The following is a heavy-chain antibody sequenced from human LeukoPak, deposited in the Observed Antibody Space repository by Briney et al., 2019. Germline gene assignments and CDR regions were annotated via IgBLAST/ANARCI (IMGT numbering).Heavy chain of an antibody. D-gene: IGHD1-26*01. CDR1: GFTFSSYW. CDR2: LNQDGSER. Sequence: GGSLRLSCAASGFTFSSYWMSWVRQTPGKGLEWVAHLNQDGSERYYVDSVKGRFTISRENAKNSLYLQMNSLRAEDTAVYYCARDNAGLVKHLDAFDLWGQGTMVTVAS. CDR3: ARDNAGLVKHLDAFDL. V-gene: IGHV3-7*01. J-gene: IGHJ3*01.